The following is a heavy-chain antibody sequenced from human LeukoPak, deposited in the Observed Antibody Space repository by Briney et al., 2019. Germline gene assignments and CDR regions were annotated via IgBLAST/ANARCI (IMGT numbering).Heavy chain of an antibody. D-gene: IGHD6-13*01. Sequence: GESLKISCAASGFTFSSYSMNWVRQAPGKGLEWVSSIGTGSSYKNYVDSVRGRFTISRDNAKNSLYLQMNSLRAEDTAVYYCASGVIIATAGSLDYWGEGTLVTVSS. CDR3: ASGVIIATAGSLDY. CDR1: GFTFSSYS. J-gene: IGHJ4*02. CDR2: IGTGSSYK. V-gene: IGHV3-21*01.